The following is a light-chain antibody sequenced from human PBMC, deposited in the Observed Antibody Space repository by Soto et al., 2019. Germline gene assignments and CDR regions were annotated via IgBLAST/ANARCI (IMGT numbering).Light chain of an antibody. Sequence: QPVLTQPPSVSGAPGQRVTLSCTGNSSNLGAGYDVHWYQQLPGAAPKLVIFGNRNRPSGVPERFSGSKSGTSASLAITGRQAEDEAHYFCYAYEGPMTHAVFGVGTTVT. V-gene: IGLV1-40*01. CDR2: GNR. J-gene: IGLJ1*01. CDR3: YAYEGPMTHAV. CDR1: SSNLGAGYD.